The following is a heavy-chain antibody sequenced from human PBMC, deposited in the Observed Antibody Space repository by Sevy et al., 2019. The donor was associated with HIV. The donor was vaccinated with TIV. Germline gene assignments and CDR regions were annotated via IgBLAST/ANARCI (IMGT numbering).Heavy chain of an antibody. CDR3: ARGGGLAVAGPGAFDI. V-gene: IGHV4-4*07. CDR1: GGSISSYY. CDR2: IYTSGST. Sequence: SETLSLTCTVSGGSISSYYWSWIRQPAGKGLEWIGRIYTSGSTNYNPSLKSRVTMSVDTSKNQFSLKLGSVTAADTAVYYCARGGGLAVAGPGAFDIWGQGTMVTVSS. D-gene: IGHD6-19*01. J-gene: IGHJ3*02.